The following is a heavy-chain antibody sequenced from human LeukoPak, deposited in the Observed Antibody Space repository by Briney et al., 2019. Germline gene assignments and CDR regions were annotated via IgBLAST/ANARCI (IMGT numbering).Heavy chain of an antibody. J-gene: IGHJ4*02. V-gene: IGHV3-21*03. CDR3: ARVPVPRDAYYSVPFDY. D-gene: IGHD1-26*01. Sequence: GGSLRLSCAASGFTFSSYSMNWVRQAPGKGPEWVSSISSSSSYIYYADSVKGRFTISRDNAKNSLYLQMNSLRAEDTAVYYCARVPVPRDAYYSVPFDYWGQGPLVSVS. CDR1: GFTFSSYS. CDR2: ISSSSSYI.